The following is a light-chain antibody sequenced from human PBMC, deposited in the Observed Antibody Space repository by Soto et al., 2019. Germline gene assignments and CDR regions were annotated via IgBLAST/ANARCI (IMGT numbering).Light chain of an antibody. Sequence: IQMNQSPSSLSASVGDRVAITCRASQRISTYLNWYQQKPGKAPKFLIYDASNLQSGVPSRFSGGGSGTDFTLTISSLQPEDFATYYCQQSYRTPTFGQGTRLAIK. V-gene: IGKV1-39*01. CDR1: QRISTY. CDR3: QQSYRTPT. CDR2: DAS. J-gene: IGKJ5*01.